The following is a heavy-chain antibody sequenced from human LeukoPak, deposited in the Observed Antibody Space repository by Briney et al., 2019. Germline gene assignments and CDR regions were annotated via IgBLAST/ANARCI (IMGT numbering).Heavy chain of an antibody. CDR1: GGSISSYY. J-gene: IGHJ3*02. D-gene: IGHD3-22*01. CDR2: ISYSGST. V-gene: IGHV4-59*01. Sequence: PSQTLPLTCTVSGGSISSYYWSWIRQPPGKGLEWIGYISYSGSTNYNPSLKSRVTVSLDTSKNQFSLKLSSVTAADTAVYYCARGGPYYYDSSAFDIWGQGTMVTVSS. CDR3: ARGGPYYYDSSAFDI.